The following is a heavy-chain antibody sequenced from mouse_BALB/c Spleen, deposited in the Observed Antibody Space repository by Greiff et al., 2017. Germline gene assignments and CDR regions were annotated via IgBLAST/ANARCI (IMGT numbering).Heavy chain of an antibody. CDR1: GYTFTSYV. J-gene: IGHJ4*01. CDR3: ARDYYRYGSYAMDY. Sequence: EVQLQQSGPELVKPGASVKMSCKASGYTFTSYVMHWVKQKPGQGLEWIGYINPYNDGTKYNEKFKGKATLTSDKSSSTAYMELSSLTSEDSAVYYCARDYYRYGSYAMDYWGQGTSVTVSS. V-gene: IGHV1-14*01. D-gene: IGHD2-14*01. CDR2: INPYNDGT.